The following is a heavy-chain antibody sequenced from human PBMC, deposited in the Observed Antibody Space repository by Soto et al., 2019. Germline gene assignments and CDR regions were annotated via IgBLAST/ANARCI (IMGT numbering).Heavy chain of an antibody. Sequence: PETLSLTCAVYGGSFSGYYWSWIRQPPGKGLEWIGEINHSGSTNYNPSLKSRVTISVDTSKNQFSLKLSSVTAADTAVYYCAREGRNERKEETYYYYYYGMDVWGQGPTVT. V-gene: IGHV4-34*01. D-gene: IGHD1-26*01. CDR3: AREGRNERKEETYYYYYYGMDV. CDR1: GGSFSGYY. J-gene: IGHJ6*02. CDR2: INHSGST.